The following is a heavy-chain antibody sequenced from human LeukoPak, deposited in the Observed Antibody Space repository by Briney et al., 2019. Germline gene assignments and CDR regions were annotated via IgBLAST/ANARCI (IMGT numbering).Heavy chain of an antibody. D-gene: IGHD4-11*01. CDR3: ARAHDYSNSEFDY. CDR2: IYYSGST. CDR1: GGSISSHY. V-gene: IGHV4-59*11. J-gene: IGHJ4*02. Sequence: SETLSLTCTVSGGSISSHYWSWIRQPPGKGLEWIGYIYYSGSTNYNPSLKSRVTISVDTSKNQFSLKLSSVTAADTAVYYCARAHDYSNSEFDYWGQGTLVTVSS.